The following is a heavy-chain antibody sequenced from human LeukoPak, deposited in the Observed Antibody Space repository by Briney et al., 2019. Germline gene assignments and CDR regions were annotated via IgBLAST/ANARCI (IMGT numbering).Heavy chain of an antibody. Sequence: PSETLSLTCTVAGGSISSRYWSWIRWPPGRGLEWIGYASVTGNPDYNLSLKSRVTIAVDTSKNQFSLRLTSVTAAGTAIYYCASGFTQGGGLFEYWGQGILVTVSS. CDR2: ASVTGNP. CDR3: ASGFTQGGGLFEY. CDR1: GGSISSRY. V-gene: IGHV4-59*11. D-gene: IGHD3-16*01. J-gene: IGHJ4*02.